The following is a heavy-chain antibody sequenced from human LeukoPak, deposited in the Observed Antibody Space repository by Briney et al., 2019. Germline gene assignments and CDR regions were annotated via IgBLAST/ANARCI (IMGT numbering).Heavy chain of an antibody. V-gene: IGHV1-24*01. D-gene: IGHD5-24*01. CDR1: GCTLTELS. Sequence: ASVKVSCKVSGCTLTELSMHWVRQAPGKGLEWMGGFDPEDGETIYARKFQGRVTMTEDTSTDTAYMELSSLRSEDTAVYYCATNKRWLQLRYYYYYGMDVWGQGTTATVSS. J-gene: IGHJ6*02. CDR2: FDPEDGET. CDR3: ATNKRWLQLRYYYYYGMDV.